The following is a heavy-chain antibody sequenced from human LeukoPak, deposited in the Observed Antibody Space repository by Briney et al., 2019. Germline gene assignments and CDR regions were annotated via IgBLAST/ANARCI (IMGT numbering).Heavy chain of an antibody. CDR2: IGTAGDT. CDR3: TTGRRDGYNSAFDF. V-gene: IGHV3-13*01. D-gene: IGHD5-24*01. J-gene: IGHJ3*01. Sequence: GGSLRLSCAASGFTFRTYDMHWVRQGKGEGLEWVSAIGTAGDTYYAGSVKGRFTISRENAKNSLFLQMNSLTAVDTAVYYCTTGRRDGYNSAFDFWGQGTMVTVSS. CDR1: GFTFRTYD.